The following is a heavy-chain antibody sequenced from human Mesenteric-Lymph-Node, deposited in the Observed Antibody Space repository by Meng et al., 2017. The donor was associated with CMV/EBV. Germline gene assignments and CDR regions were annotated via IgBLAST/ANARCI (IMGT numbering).Heavy chain of an antibody. Sequence: GESLKISCAASGFTFSDYYMSWIRQAPGKGLEWVSYISSSGSTIYYADSVKGRFTISRDNAKNSLYLQMNSLRAEDTAVYYCARDYRGTAYCGGDCYPWSYYYGMDVWGQGTTVTVSS. CDR3: ARDYRGTAYCGGDCYPWSYYYGMDV. V-gene: IGHV3-11*01. D-gene: IGHD2-21*01. J-gene: IGHJ6*02. CDR1: GFTFSDYY. CDR2: ISSSGSTI.